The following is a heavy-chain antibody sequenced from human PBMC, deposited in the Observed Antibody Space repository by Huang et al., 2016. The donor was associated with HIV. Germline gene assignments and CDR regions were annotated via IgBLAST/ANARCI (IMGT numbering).Heavy chain of an antibody. CDR3: ARERMMSWLDDHDAFDI. CDR2: SNHSGST. J-gene: IGHJ3*02. D-gene: IGHD1-1*01. V-gene: IGHV4-34*01. CDR1: GGSFSGYY. Sequence: QVQLQQWGAGLLKPSETLSLTCAVYGGSFSGYYWSWIRQSPGTGLEWIGESNHSGSTNYNPSLKSRLTISVDTSKNQFSLKLSSVTAADTAVYYCARERMMSWLDDHDAFDIWGQGTMVTVSS.